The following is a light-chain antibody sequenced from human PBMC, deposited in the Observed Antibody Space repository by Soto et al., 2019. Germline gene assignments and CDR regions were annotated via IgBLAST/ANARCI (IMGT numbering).Light chain of an antibody. Sequence: DIQMTQSPSSLSASVGDRVTITCRASQSISIYLNWYQQKPGKAPRLLIYDASSLQSGVPSRFSADGSGTDFTLTISSLQPEDFATYYCQQSSSTPPFTFGPGTKVDIK. J-gene: IGKJ3*01. V-gene: IGKV1-39*01. CDR2: DAS. CDR3: QQSSSTPPFT. CDR1: QSISIY.